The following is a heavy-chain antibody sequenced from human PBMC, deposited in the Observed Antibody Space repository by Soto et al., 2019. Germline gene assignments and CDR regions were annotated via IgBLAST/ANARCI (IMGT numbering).Heavy chain of an antibody. CDR3: ARPGYCSGGSCRDAFDI. D-gene: IGHD2-15*01. Sequence: ASVKVSCKASGGTFSSYTISWVRQAPGQGLEWMGRISPILGIANYAQKFQGRVTITADKSTSTAYMELSSLRSEDTAVYYCARPGYCSGGSCRDAFDIWGQGTMVTVSS. V-gene: IGHV1-69*02. J-gene: IGHJ3*02. CDR1: GGTFSSYT. CDR2: ISPILGIA.